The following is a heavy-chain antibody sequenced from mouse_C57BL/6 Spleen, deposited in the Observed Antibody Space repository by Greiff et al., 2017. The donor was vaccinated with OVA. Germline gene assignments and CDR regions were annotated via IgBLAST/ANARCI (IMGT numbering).Heavy chain of an antibody. D-gene: IGHD2-3*01. CDR1: GFTFSSYA. CDR2: LSSGGDYI. Sequence: EVKLVESGEGLVKPGGSLKLSCAASGFTFSSYAMSWVRQTPEKRLEWVAYLSSGGDYIYYADTVKGRFNNSRDNARNTLYLQMSSLTSEDTAMYYFTRVRYDGYYKGYAMDYWGQGTSVTVSS. CDR3: TRVRYDGYYKGYAMDY. V-gene: IGHV5-9-1*02. J-gene: IGHJ4*01.